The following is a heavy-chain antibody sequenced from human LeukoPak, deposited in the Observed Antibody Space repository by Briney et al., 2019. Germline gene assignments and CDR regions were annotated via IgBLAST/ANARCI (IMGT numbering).Heavy chain of an antibody. D-gene: IGHD1-26*01. CDR1: SGSISNYD. CDR2: IYTSGST. V-gene: IGHV4-4*07. CDR3: VRGVGGEYFYFDR. J-gene: IGHJ4*02. Sequence: PSETLSLTCTVSSGSISNYDWSWIRQPAGKGLEWIGRIYTSGSTNYNPSLKSRVTMSVDTSKKQFSLKLSSVTAADTAVYYCVRGVGGEYFYFDRWGQGALVTVSA.